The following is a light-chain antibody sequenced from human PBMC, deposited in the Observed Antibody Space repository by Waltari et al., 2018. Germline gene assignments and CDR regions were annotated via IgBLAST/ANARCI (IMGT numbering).Light chain of an antibody. V-gene: IGLV3-21*02. CDR3: QVWEIVSEHRV. Sequence: SYVVTQPPAVSVAPGQTARITCGGDKIGSKTVNWYQQKPGQAPAVVVYDDSARPPGVPGGFSGSNSGNTATLAISGVEVGDEADYYCQVWEIVSEHRVFGGGTKLTVL. J-gene: IGLJ3*02. CDR1: KIGSKT. CDR2: DDS.